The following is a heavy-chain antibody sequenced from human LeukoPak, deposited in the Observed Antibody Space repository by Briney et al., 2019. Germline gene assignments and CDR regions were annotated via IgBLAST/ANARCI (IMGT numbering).Heavy chain of an antibody. J-gene: IGHJ6*02. D-gene: IGHD2-2*02. Sequence: GGSLRLSCAASGFTFSSYAMSWVRQAPGKGLEWVSAISGSGGSTYYADSVKGRFTISRDNSKNTLYLQMNSLRAEDTAVYYCAKDRGDCSSTSCYTPYYYYYGMDVWGQGTTVTVSS. CDR3: AKDRGDCSSTSCYTPYYYYYGMDV. V-gene: IGHV3-23*01. CDR1: GFTFSSYA. CDR2: ISGSGGST.